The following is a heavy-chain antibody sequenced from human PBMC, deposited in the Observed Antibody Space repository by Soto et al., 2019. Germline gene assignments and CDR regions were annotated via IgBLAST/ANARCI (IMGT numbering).Heavy chain of an antibody. CDR3: AYGDSLGTFDY. Sequence: SSETLSLTCTVSGASISRYYWSWVRQSPGKGLGWMGYVRNSETTNHSPSLKSRVTITVDTSKNQFFLKLTSVTAADTAVYYCAYGDSLGTFDYWGQGTLVTVSS. CDR1: GASISRYY. CDR2: VRNSETT. V-gene: IGHV4-59*01. D-gene: IGHD4-17*01. J-gene: IGHJ4*02.